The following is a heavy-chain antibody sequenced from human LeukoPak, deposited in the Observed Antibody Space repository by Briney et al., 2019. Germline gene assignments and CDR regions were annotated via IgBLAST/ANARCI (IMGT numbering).Heavy chain of an antibody. J-gene: IGHJ6*02. CDR3: AREIREIVVGLPATRNYYYGMDV. CDR2: INKNGGET. CDR1: GFTFSSYV. V-gene: IGHV3-23*01. Sequence: GGSLRLSCAASGFTFSSYVMSWGRQAPGKGLEWVSTINKNGGETYYADSVKGRFTISRENAKNSLYLQMNSLRAEDTAVYYCAREIREIVVGLPATRNYYYGMDVWGLGTTVTVSS. D-gene: IGHD2-15*01.